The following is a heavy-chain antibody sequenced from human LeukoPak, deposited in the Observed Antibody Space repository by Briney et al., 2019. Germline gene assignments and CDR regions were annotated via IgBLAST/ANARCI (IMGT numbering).Heavy chain of an antibody. Sequence: GGSLRLSCAASEFTFSTYWMSWVRQAPGKGLEWVANIKIDGSEKYYVDSVKGRFTISRDNAKKSLYLQMNSLRAEDTAVYYCARLNGNYGGAFDMWGQGTMVTVSS. CDR2: IKIDGSEK. V-gene: IGHV3-7*01. CDR3: ARLNGNYGGAFDM. J-gene: IGHJ3*02. CDR1: EFTFSTYW. D-gene: IGHD1-7*01.